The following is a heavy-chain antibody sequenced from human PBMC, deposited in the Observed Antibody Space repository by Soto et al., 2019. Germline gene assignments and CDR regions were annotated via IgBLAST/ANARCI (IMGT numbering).Heavy chain of an antibody. CDR2: IDNSGGIT. V-gene: IGHV3-23*01. CDR1: GFTFSTYA. Sequence: GGSLRLSCAASGFTFSTYAMSWVRQAPGKGLEWVSTIDNSGGITYYADSVKGRFTISRDNSKNTLYLQMNSLRAEDTAVYYCARDHGVGATVDYSGQGTLVTV. J-gene: IGHJ4*02. CDR3: ARDHGVGATVDY. D-gene: IGHD1-26*01.